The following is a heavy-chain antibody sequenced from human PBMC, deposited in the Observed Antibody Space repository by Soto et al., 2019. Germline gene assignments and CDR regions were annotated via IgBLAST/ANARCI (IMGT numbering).Heavy chain of an antibody. J-gene: IGHJ5*02. Sequence: ASVKVSCKASRYTFTGYYMHWVRQAPGQGLEWMGWINPNSGGTNYAQKFQGWVTMTRDTSISTAYMELSRLRSDDTAVYYCARGGGSISSSLGNWFDPWGQGTLVTVSS. CDR2: INPNSGGT. V-gene: IGHV1-2*04. D-gene: IGHD6-13*01. CDR1: RYTFTGYY. CDR3: ARGGGSISSSLGNWFDP.